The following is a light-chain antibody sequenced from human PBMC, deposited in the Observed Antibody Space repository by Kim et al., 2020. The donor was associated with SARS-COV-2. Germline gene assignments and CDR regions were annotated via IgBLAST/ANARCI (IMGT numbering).Light chain of an antibody. J-gene: IGLJ2*01. CDR1: SSDVGTNNG. V-gene: IGLV2-18*02. Sequence: GQSVTISCTGTSSDVGTNNGVSWYQQPPGTAPKLLIYEVNNRPSGVPDRFSGSRSGNTASLTISGLQADDEGDYYCSSHTNSRTLVFGGGTKLTVL. CDR3: SSHTNSRTLV. CDR2: EVN.